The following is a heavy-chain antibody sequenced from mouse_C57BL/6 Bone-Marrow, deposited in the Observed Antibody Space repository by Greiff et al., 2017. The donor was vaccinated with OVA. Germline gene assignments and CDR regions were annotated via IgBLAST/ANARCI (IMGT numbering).Heavy chain of an antibody. CDR1: GFSLTSYG. D-gene: IGHD4-1*01. CDR3: AKEGNWEDWWYFDV. Sequence: VQLQQSGPGLVAPSQSLSITCTVSGFSLTSYGVSWVRQPPGKGLEWLGVIWGDGSTNYHSALISRLSISKDNSKSQVFIKLSSLQTDDTATYYCAKEGNWEDWWYFDVWGTGTTVTVSS. CDR2: IWGDGST. J-gene: IGHJ1*03. V-gene: IGHV2-3*01.